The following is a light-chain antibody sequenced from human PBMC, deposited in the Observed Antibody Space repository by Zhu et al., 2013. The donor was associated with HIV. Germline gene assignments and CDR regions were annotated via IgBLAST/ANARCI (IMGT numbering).Light chain of an antibody. CDR2: KAS. CDR3: QQYDTSPPPMYI. CDR1: QSVSTW. J-gene: IGKJ2*01. Sequence: DIQMTQSPSTLSASVGDRVTMTCRASQSVSTWVAWYQHKPGKAPKLLIYKASSLQSGVPSRFSGSGSGTDFTLTISRVEPGDCAVYYCQQYDTSPPPMYIFGQGTKLEIK. V-gene: IGKV1-5*03.